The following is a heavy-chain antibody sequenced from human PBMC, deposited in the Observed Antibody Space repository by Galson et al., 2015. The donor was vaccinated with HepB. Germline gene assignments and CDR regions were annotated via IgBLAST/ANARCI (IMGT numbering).Heavy chain of an antibody. J-gene: IGHJ4*02. D-gene: IGHD2-21*01. CDR2: ISSSSSYI. CDR3: ARVPGEYCGGDCSPDY. CDR1: GFTFSSYS. Sequence: LRLSCAASGFTFSSYSMNWVRQAPGKGLEWVSSISSSSSYIYYADSVKGRFTISRDNAKNSLYLQMNSLRAEDTAVYYCARVPGEYCGGDCSPDYWGQGTLVTVSS. V-gene: IGHV3-21*01.